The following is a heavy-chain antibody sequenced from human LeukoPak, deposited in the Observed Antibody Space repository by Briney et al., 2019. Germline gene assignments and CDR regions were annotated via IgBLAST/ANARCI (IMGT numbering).Heavy chain of an antibody. CDR3: ARGVGYYDSSGYYYIFFDY. J-gene: IGHJ4*02. CDR2: IYYSGST. Sequence: SETLSLTCTVSGGSISSYYWSWIRRPPGKGLEWIGYIYYSGSTNYNPSLKSRVTISVDTSKNQFSLKLSSVTAADTAVYYCARGVGYYDSSGYYYIFFDYWGQGTLVTVSS. CDR1: GGSISSYY. V-gene: IGHV4-59*01. D-gene: IGHD3-22*01.